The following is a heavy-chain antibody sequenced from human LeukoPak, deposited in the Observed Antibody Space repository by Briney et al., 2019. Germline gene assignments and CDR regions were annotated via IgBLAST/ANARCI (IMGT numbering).Heavy chain of an antibody. J-gene: IGHJ4*02. D-gene: IGHD3-16*01. CDR1: GFTFSSYA. Sequence: QPGGSLRLSCAASGFTFSSYAMHWVRQAPGKGLEWVAVISYDGSNKYYADSVKGRFTISRDNSKNTLYLQMNSLRAEDTAVYYCARDLKMLAVSQLLDYWGQGTLVTVSS. CDR3: ARDLKMLAVSQLLDY. V-gene: IGHV3-30-3*01. CDR2: ISYDGSNK.